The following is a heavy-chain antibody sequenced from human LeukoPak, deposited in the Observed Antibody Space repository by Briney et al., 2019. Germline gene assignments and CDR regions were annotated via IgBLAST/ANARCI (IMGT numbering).Heavy chain of an antibody. CDR1: GGSISSSSYY. D-gene: IGHD2-15*01. Sequence: SVTLSLTCTVSGGSISSSSYYWGWIRQPPGKGLEWIGSIYYSGSTYYNPSLKSRVTISVDTSKNQFSLKLSSVTAADTAVYYCARSGVVVPIDYWGQGTLVTVSS. CDR3: ARSGVVVPIDY. CDR2: IYYSGST. V-gene: IGHV4-39*01. J-gene: IGHJ4*02.